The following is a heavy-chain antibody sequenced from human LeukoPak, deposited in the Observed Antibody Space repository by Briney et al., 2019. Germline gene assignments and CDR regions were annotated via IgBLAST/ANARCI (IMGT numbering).Heavy chain of an antibody. CDR1: GFTFSSYW. CDR2: IYSGST. J-gene: IGHJ4*02. CDR3: ARRAGAYSHPYDY. V-gene: IGHV3-53*01. D-gene: IGHD4/OR15-4a*01. Sequence: GGSLRLSCAASGFTFSSYWMSWVRQAPGKGLEWVSFIYSGSTHYSYSVKGRFTISIDNSKNTLYLQMNSLRAEDTAVYYCARRAGAYSHPYDYWGQGTLVTVSS.